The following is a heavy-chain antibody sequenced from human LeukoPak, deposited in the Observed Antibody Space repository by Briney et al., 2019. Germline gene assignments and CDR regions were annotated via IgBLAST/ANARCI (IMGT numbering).Heavy chain of an antibody. J-gene: IGHJ4*02. D-gene: IGHD3-22*01. V-gene: IGHV1-18*01. CDR3: ARGDYYDRSGYFDY. CDR1: GYTFNHYG. CDR2: ISAYSGNT. Sequence: ASVKVSCKASGYTFNHYGINWVRQAPGQGREWMGWISAYSGNTNYAQKFQGRVTMTRDMSTSTVYMELSSLRSEDTAVYYCARGDYYDRSGYFDYWGQGTLVTVSS.